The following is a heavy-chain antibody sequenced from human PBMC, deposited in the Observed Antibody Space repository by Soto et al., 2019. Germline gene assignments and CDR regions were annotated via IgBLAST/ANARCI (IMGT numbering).Heavy chain of an antibody. Sequence: AVKVSCNASGYTFTSYYMHWVRQAPGQGLESMGIINPSGGSTSYAQKFQGRVTMTRDTSTSTVYMELSSLRSEDTAVYYCARILRRLGYCSSTSCMNWFDPWGQGTLVTVSS. CDR3: ARILRRLGYCSSTSCMNWFDP. V-gene: IGHV1-46*01. CDR2: INPSGGST. CDR1: GYTFTSYY. J-gene: IGHJ5*02. D-gene: IGHD2-2*01.